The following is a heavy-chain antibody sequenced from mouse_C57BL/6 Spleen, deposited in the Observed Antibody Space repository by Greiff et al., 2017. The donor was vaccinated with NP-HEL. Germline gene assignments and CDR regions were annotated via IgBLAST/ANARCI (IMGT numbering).Heavy chain of an antibody. CDR3: TRGLRRYYAMDY. Sequence: QVQLQQSGAELVRPGASVTLSCKASGYTFTDYEMHWVKQTPVHGLEWIGAIDPETGGTAYNQKFKGKAILTADKSSSTAYMELRSLTSEDSAVYYCTRGLRRYYAMDYWGQGTSVTVS. V-gene: IGHV1-15*01. D-gene: IGHD2-4*01. CDR1: GYTFTDYE. CDR2: IDPETGGT. J-gene: IGHJ4*01.